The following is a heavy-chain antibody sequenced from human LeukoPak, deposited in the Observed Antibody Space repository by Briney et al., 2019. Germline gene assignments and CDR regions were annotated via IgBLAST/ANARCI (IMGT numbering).Heavy chain of an antibody. D-gene: IGHD3-22*01. CDR1: GGSFSSGSYY. Sequence: SETLSLTCTVSGGSFSSGSYYWSWIRQPAGKGLEWIGRIYTSGSTNYNPSLKSRVTISVDTSKNQFSLKLSSVTAADTAVYYCARGLYDSSTYRAFHIWGQGTMVTVSS. J-gene: IGHJ3*02. CDR3: ARGLYDSSTYRAFHI. V-gene: IGHV4-61*02. CDR2: IYTSGST.